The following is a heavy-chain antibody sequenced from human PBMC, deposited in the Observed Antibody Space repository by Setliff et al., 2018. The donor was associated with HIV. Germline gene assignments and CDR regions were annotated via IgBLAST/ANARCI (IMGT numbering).Heavy chain of an antibody. CDR2: IYYSGTT. CDR1: GFSFRNSFYN. V-gene: IGHV4-39*01. D-gene: IGHD5-18*01. CDR3: SNWNTTIDEDS. J-gene: IGHJ4*02. Sequence: SETLSLTCNVSGFSFRNSFYNWGWIRQPPGKGLEWIGTIYYSGTTYYNPSLKSRVTMSIDTSQNQFSLKLTSVTVADTAFYYCSNWNTTIDEDSWGQGTLVTVSS.